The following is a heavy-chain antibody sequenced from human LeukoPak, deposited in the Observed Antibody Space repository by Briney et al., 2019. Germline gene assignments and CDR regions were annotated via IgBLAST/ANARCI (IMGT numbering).Heavy chain of an antibody. D-gene: IGHD1-26*01. J-gene: IGHJ3*02. Sequence: SETLALTCAVYGGSFSGYYWSWIRQPPGKGLEWIGEINHSGSTNYNPSLKSRVTISVDTSKNQFSLKLSSVTAADTAVYYCARALGDIWGQGTMVTVSS. CDR1: GGSFSGYY. CDR3: ARALGDI. V-gene: IGHV4-34*01. CDR2: INHSGST.